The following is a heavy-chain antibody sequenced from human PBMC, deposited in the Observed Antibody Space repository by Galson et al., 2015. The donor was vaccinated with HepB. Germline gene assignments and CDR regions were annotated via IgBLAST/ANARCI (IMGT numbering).Heavy chain of an antibody. V-gene: IGHV3-21*01. J-gene: IGHJ4*02. CDR1: GFTFSSYS. CDR3: ARISNYFTLRASFGY. Sequence: SLRLSCAASGFTFSSYSLNWVRQAPGKGLEWVSSISSSSTYIYYADSLKGRFTISRDNAKNSLYLQTNSLRAEDTAVYYCARISNYFTLRASFGYWGQGTLVTVSS. D-gene: IGHD4-11*01. CDR2: ISSSSTYI.